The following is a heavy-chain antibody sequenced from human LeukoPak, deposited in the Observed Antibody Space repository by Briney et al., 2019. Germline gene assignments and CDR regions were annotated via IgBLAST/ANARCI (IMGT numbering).Heavy chain of an antibody. CDR1: GYTLTEIS. J-gene: IGHJ5*02. CDR2: FDPEEGET. D-gene: IGHD3-10*01. Sequence: GASVKVSCKVSGYTLTEISMHWVRQAPREGLEWMGGFDPEEGETIYAQKFQGRVTMTEDTSTDTAYMELSSLRSEDTAVFYCVSDPITMIRGVIIEGFDPWGQGTLVTVSS. V-gene: IGHV1-24*01. CDR3: VSDPITMIRGVIIEGFDP.